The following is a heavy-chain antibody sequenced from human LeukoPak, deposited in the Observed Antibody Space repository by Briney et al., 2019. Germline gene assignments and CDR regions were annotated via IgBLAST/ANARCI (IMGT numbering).Heavy chain of an antibody. CDR3: TRHGNYYDSSGYNWFDP. D-gene: IGHD3-22*01. V-gene: IGHV3-73*01. CDR1: GFTFSGSA. CDR2: IRSKANSYAT. J-gene: IGHJ5*02. Sequence: PGGSLRLSCAASGFTFSGSAMHWVRQASGKGLEWVGRIRSKANSYATAYAASVKGRFTISRDDSKNTAYLQMNSLKTEDTAVYYCTRHGNYYDSSGYNWFDPWDQGTLVTVSS.